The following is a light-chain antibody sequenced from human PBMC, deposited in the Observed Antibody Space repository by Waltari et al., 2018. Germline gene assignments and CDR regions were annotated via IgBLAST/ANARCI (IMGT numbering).Light chain of an antibody. V-gene: IGLV4-69*01. CDR2: VKSDGSQ. J-gene: IGLJ2*01. Sequence: QLVVTQSPSASASLGASVKLTCTLSSGHSNYAIAWHRQQPEKGPRYLMKVKSDGSQTKGDGIPDRFSGSSSGAERYLTISSLQSEDEADYYCQTWASGIVVFGGGTKLTVL. CDR1: SGHSNYA. CDR3: QTWASGIVV.